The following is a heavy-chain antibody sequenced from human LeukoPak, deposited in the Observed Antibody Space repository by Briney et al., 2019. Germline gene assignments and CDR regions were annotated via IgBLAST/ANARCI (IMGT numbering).Heavy chain of an antibody. D-gene: IGHD3-22*01. Sequence: GASVKVSCKASGYTFTGYYMHWVRQAPGQGLEWMGWINPNSGGTNYAQKFQGRVTMTRDTSISTAYMELSRLRSDDTAVYYCARVTYYYDSSGYSVNPNFDYWGQGTLVTVSS. CDR1: GYTFTGYY. J-gene: IGHJ4*02. V-gene: IGHV1-2*02. CDR3: ARVTYYYDSSGYSVNPNFDY. CDR2: INPNSGGT.